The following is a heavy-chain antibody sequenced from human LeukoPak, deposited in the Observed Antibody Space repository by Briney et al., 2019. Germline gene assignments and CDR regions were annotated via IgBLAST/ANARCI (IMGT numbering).Heavy chain of an antibody. V-gene: IGHV1-2*02. D-gene: IGHD3-9*01. CDR3: ARLSPYYDILTGYSSPDY. CDR1: GYTFTGYY. CDR2: INPNSGGT. Sequence: GASVKVSCKASGYTFTGYYMHWVRQAPGQGLEWMVWINPNSGGTNYAQKFQGRVTMTRDTSISTAYMELSRLRSDDTAVYYCARLSPYYDILTGYSSPDYWGQGTLVTVSS. J-gene: IGHJ4*02.